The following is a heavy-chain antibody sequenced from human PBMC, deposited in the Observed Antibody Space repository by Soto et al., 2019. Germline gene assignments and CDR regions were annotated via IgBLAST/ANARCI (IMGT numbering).Heavy chain of an antibody. V-gene: IGHV4-34*01. Sequence: PSENLSLTCAVSGGSLSGYYWSWIRQSPGKGLEWIGEINHRGSSDYNPFLKSRVTMSIDASKNQFSLELSSVTAADTAVYYCARDNYDFWSGYYRNWFDPWGQGTLVTVS. CDR3: ARDNYDFWSGYYRNWFDP. CDR1: GGSLSGYY. CDR2: INHRGSS. D-gene: IGHD3-3*01. J-gene: IGHJ5*02.